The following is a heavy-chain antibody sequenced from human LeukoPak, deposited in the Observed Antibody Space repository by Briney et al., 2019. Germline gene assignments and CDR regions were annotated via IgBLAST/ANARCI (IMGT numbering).Heavy chain of an antibody. J-gene: IGHJ6*03. CDR2: IYYSGST. Sequence: SETLSLTCSVSNYSISTDYYWSWIRQPPGKGLEWIGYIYYSGSTNYNPSLKSRVTISVDTSKNQFSLKLSSVTAADTAVYYCARYYDSSGYYLGYYYYYMDVWGKGTTVTISS. CDR1: NYSISTDYY. V-gene: IGHV4-61*01. D-gene: IGHD3-22*01. CDR3: ARYYDSSGYYLGYYYYYMDV.